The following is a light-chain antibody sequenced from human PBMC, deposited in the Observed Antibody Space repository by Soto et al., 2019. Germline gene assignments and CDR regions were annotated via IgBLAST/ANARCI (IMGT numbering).Light chain of an antibody. Sequence: QSALTQPAAVSGSPGQSITISCAGTNSDIGDYDYVSWYQHHPGKAPRLLIYEVSSRPSGVANRFSASKSGNTASLTISGLQAEDEADYYCSSYTNINTRACVFGTGTKLTVL. J-gene: IGLJ1*01. CDR3: SSYTNINTRACV. V-gene: IGLV2-14*01. CDR2: EVS. CDR1: NSDIGDYDY.